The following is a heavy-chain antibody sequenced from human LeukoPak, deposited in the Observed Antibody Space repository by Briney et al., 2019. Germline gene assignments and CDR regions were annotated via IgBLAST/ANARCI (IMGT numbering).Heavy chain of an antibody. CDR1: GFTFSSYS. V-gene: IGHV3-21*01. CDR3: ARDLRETLGPDFDY. Sequence: PGGSLRLSCAASGFTFSSYSMNWVRQAPGKGLEWVSSISSSSSYIYYADSVKGRFTISRDNAKNSLYLQMNSLRAEDTAVYYCARDLRETLGPDFDYWGQGTLVTVSS. D-gene: IGHD3-16*01. J-gene: IGHJ4*02. CDR2: ISSSSSYI.